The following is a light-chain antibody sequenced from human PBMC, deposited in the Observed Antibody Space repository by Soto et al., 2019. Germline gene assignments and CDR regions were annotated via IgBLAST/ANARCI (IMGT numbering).Light chain of an antibody. CDR2: AAS. CDR1: QSIRNY. CDR3: QQYGSSGT. J-gene: IGKJ1*01. Sequence: DIQMTQSPSSLSASVGDRVTITCRASQSIRNYLNWYQQKPVKAPKLLIYAASTLPSGVPSRFSGSGSGTDFTLTISRLEPEDFAVYYCQQYGSSGTFGQGSKVDI. V-gene: IGKV1-39*01.